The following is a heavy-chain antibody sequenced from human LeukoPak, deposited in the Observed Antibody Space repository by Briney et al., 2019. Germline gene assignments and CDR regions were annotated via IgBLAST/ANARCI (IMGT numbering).Heavy chain of an antibody. Sequence: PSETLSLTCTVSGGSISSYYWSWIRQPPGKGLEWIGYIYYSGSTNYNPSLKSRVTISVDTSKNQFSLKLSSVTAADTAVYYCARQSSLRYFDWLPGNHYYYGMDVWGQGTTVTVSS. J-gene: IGHJ6*02. D-gene: IGHD3-9*01. V-gene: IGHV4-59*08. CDR1: GGSISSYY. CDR2: IYYSGST. CDR3: ARQSSLRYFDWLPGNHYYYGMDV.